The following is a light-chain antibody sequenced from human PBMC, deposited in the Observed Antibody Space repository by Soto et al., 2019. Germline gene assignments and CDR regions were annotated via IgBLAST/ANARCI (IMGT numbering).Light chain of an antibody. Sequence: EIVMTQSPATLSVSPGERATLSCRASQSVSSNLAWYQQKPGQAPRLLIYGASTRATCIPARFSGSISGTEFTLTICSLQSEDFEAYYFKKYNNWNYTFGQGTKLEIK. CDR2: GAS. V-gene: IGKV3-15*01. J-gene: IGKJ2*01. CDR3: KKYNNWNYT. CDR1: QSVSSN.